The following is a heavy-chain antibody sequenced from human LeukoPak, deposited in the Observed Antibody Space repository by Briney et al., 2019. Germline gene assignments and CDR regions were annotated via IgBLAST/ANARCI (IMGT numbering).Heavy chain of an antibody. V-gene: IGHV1-2*02. CDR2: INPNSGGT. Sequence: ASVKVSCKASGYTFTGYYMHWVRQAPGQGLEWMGWINPNSGGTNYAQKFQGRVTMTRDTSISTAYMELSRLRSDDTAVYYCARALRYCSGGSCYVDYWGQGTLVTVSS. J-gene: IGHJ4*02. D-gene: IGHD2-15*01. CDR3: ARALRYCSGGSCYVDY. CDR1: GYTFTGYY.